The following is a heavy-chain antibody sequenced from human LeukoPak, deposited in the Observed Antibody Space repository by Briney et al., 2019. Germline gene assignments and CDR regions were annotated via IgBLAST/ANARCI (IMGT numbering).Heavy chain of an antibody. J-gene: IGHJ4*02. CDR3: ARDYYFDSSGYLAV. V-gene: IGHV3-21*01. D-gene: IGHD3-22*01. Sequence: GGSLRLSCAASGFTFSSYAMSWVRQAPGKGLEWVSSISSSSSYIYYADSVKGRFTISRDNAKNSLYLQMNSLRAEDTAVYYCARDYYFDSSGYLAVWGQGTLVTVSS. CDR1: GFTFSSYA. CDR2: ISSSSSYI.